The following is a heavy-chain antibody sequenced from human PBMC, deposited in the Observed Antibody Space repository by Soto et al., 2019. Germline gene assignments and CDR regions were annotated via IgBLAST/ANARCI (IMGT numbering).Heavy chain of an antibody. D-gene: IGHD3-9*01. J-gene: IGHJ6*02. CDR3: ARELTRFWLLSGMDV. V-gene: IGHV1-3*01. CDR1: GYTFTSYA. Sequence: EASVKVSCKASGYTFTSYAMHWVRQAPGQRLEWMGWINAGNGNTKYSQKFQGRVTITRDTSASTAYMELSSLRSEDTAVYYCARELTRFWLLSGMDVWGQGTTVTVSS. CDR2: INAGNGNT.